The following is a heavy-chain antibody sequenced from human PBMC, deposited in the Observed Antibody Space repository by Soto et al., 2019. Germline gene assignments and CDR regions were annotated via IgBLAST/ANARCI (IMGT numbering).Heavy chain of an antibody. CDR2: IYSGGST. CDR1: GFTVSSNY. J-gene: IGHJ4*02. D-gene: IGHD3-16*01. V-gene: IGHV3-66*01. CDR3: ASDRPHYDYIWGSYSDY. Sequence: GGSLRLSCAASGFTVSSNYMSWVRQAPGKGLEWVSVIYSGGSTYYADSVKGRFTISRDNSKNTLYLQMNSLRAEDTAVYYCASDRPHYDYIWGSYSDYWGQGTLVTVSS.